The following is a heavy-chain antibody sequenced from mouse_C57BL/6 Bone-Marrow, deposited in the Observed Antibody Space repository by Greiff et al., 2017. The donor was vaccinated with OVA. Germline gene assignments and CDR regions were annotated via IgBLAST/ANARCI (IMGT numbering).Heavy chain of an antibody. V-gene: IGHV1-81*01. CDR3: ARWLRYYFDY. Sequence: QVQLQQSGAELARPGASVKLSCKASGYTFTSYGISWVKQRTGQGLEWIGEIYPRSGNTYYTEKFKGKATLTADKSSSTAYMGLRSLTSADSAVYFCARWLRYYFDYWGQGTTLTVSS. CDR2: IYPRSGNT. J-gene: IGHJ2*01. D-gene: IGHD2-2*01. CDR1: GYTFTSYG.